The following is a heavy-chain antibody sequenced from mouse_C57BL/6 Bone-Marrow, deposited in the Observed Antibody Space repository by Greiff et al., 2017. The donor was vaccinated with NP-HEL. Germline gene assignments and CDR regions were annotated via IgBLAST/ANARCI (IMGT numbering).Heavy chain of an antibody. CDR2: IDPNSGGT. V-gene: IGHV1-72*01. D-gene: IGHD4-1*01. Sequence: QVQLQQPGAEPVKPGASVKLSCKASGYTFTSYWMHWVKQRPGRGLEWIGRIDPNSGGTKYNDPFPSKATLTVDKPSSTAYMQLSSLTSEEDAVYYCARRDRLTGTGFAYRSPRTLVTVSA. CDR1: GYTFTSYW. CDR3: ARRDRLTGTGFAY. J-gene: IGHJ3*01.